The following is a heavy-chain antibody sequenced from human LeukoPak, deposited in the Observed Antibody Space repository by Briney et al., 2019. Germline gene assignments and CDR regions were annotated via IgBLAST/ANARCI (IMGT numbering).Heavy chain of an antibody. Sequence: SETLSLTCTVSGGSISSSSYYWGWIRQPPGKGLEWIGSIYYSGSTYYNPSLKSRVTISVDTSKNQFSLKLSSVTAADTAVYYCASRDTAMVSDDAFDIWGQGTMVTVSS. D-gene: IGHD5-18*01. V-gene: IGHV4-39*07. CDR3: ASRDTAMVSDDAFDI. J-gene: IGHJ3*02. CDR1: GGSISSSSYY. CDR2: IYYSGST.